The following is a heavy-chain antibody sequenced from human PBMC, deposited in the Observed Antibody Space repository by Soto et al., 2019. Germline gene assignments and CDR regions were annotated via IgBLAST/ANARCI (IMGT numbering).Heavy chain of an antibody. Sequence: ASETLSLTCAVYGGSFSGYYWSWIRQPPGKGLEWIGEINHSGSTNYNPSLKSRVTISVDTSKNQFSLKLSSVTAADTAVYYCARGVTAMETHAFDIWGQGTMVTVSS. V-gene: IGHV4-34*01. CDR2: INHSGST. CDR3: ARGVTAMETHAFDI. J-gene: IGHJ3*02. D-gene: IGHD2-21*02. CDR1: GGSFSGYY.